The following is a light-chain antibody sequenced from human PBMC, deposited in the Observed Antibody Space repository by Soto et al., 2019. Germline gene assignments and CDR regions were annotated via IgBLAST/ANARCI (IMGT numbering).Light chain of an antibody. Sequence: QSALTQPASVSGSPGQSITISCTGTSSDVGSYNLVSWYQQHPGKAPKVMNYEGSKRPSGVSNRFSGSKSGNTASLTISGLQAEDEADYYCCSYAGSSTLVFGGGTKLTVL. CDR1: SSDVGSYNL. CDR2: EGS. CDR3: CSYAGSSTLV. J-gene: IGLJ2*01. V-gene: IGLV2-23*01.